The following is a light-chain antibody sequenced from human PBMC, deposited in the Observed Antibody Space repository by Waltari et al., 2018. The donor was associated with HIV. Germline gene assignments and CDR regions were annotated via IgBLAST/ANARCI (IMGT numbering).Light chain of an antibody. V-gene: IGLV1-51*01. Sequence: QSVLTQPPSVSAAPGQKVTISCSGSSSNLENNYVSWNQQLPGTAPKLLIYDNNKRPSGIPDRCSGSKSGTSATLGITGLQTGDEADYFCGTWDTSLSVVVFGGGTKLTVL. J-gene: IGLJ2*01. CDR2: DNN. CDR1: SSNLENNY. CDR3: GTWDTSLSVVV.